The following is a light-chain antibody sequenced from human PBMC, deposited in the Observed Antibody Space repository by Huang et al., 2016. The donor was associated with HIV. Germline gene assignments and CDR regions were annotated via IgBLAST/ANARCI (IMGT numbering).Light chain of an antibody. V-gene: IGKV3-15*01. CDR1: HSVDSD. Sequence: EIEMTQSPATLSVSPGGRATLSCRASHSVDSDLAWYQQKPGQAPRLLIYDASTRATGISAKFNGTGSGTEFSLSITNLQSEDFAVYYCQQYNDWPPLTFGGGTKVEI. CDR3: QQYNDWPPLT. CDR2: DAS. J-gene: IGKJ4*01.